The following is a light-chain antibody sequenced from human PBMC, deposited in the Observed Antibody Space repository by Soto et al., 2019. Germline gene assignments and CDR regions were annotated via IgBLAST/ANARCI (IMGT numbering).Light chain of an antibody. CDR1: QSIRSW. J-gene: IGKJ1*01. V-gene: IGKV1-5*03. CDR3: QQYNTYPWT. CDR2: KAS. Sequence: DIQMTQSPSTLSASVGDRVTITCRASQSIRSWLAWYQQKPGKAPTLLIYKASSLQSGVPSRFSGSGSETEFTLTISSLQPDDFATYFCQQYNTYPWTFGQVSKVEI.